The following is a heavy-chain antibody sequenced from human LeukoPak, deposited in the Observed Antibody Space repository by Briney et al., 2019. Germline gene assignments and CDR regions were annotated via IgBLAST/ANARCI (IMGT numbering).Heavy chain of an antibody. J-gene: IGHJ5*02. CDR2: IFPSRST. V-gene: IGHV4-4*07. D-gene: IGHD2-15*01. CDR1: GGSISSYY. Sequence: SSETLSLTCTVSGGSISSYYWSWIRQPAGKGLEWIGRIFPSRSTIYNPSLRSRVTVSVDTSKNQFSLKLSSVTAADTAVYYCARDTGGGWFDPWGQGTLVTVSS. CDR3: ARDTGGGWFDP.